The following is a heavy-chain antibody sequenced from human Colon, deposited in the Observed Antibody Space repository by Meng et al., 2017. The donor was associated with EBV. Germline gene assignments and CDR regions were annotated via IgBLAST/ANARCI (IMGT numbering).Heavy chain of an antibody. CDR3: ARDPAQEDFDTSGYMYDS. Sequence: QVHRQPWGAGLLKPSETLSLPCAVFGGSFSVNFWTWIRQSPGEGLEWIGEIHHSGSTKYNPSLKNRVSISLDTSKKQFSLQLTSVTAADTAVYFCARDPAQEDFDTSGYMYDSWGPGTLVTVSS. V-gene: IGHV4-34*02. CDR2: IHHSGST. CDR1: GGSFSVNF. J-gene: IGHJ5*01. D-gene: IGHD3-22*01.